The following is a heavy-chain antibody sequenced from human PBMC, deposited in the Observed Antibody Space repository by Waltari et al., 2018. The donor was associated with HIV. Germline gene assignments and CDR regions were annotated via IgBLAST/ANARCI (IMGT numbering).Heavy chain of an antibody. Sequence: QLYESGPGLVQPSETLSVTCTVSGGSFNSPDFYWAWIRQSPGKNLEWIGHISYSGNAHLNSFFQSRRNISVDKSKNQFSLKMDSLTAADTAVFFCARVSFDTRGSYTSFYFDSWGEGTLVTVSP. V-gene: IGHV4-30-4*08. CDR2: ISYSGNA. J-gene: IGHJ4*01. D-gene: IGHD3-9*01. CDR3: ARVSFDTRGSYTSFYFDS. CDR1: GGSFNSPDFY.